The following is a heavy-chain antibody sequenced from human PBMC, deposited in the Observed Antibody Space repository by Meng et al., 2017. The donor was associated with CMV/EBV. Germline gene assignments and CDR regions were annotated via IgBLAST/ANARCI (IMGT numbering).Heavy chain of an antibody. CDR3: ARDRVPTNWNDVYNWFDP. J-gene: IGHJ5*02. V-gene: IGHV3-74*01. CDR2: INSDGSST. Sequence: GESLKISCAAPGFTFSSYWMHWVRQAPGKGLVWVSRINSDGSSTSYADSVKGRFTISRDNAKNTLYLQMNSLRAEDTAVYYCARDRVPTNWNDVYNWFDPWGQGTLVTVSS. D-gene: IGHD1-1*01. CDR1: GFTFSSYW.